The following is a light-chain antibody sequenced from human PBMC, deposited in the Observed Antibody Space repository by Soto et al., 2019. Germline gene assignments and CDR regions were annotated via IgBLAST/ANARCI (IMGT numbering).Light chain of an antibody. CDR1: QSVSSY. Sequence: EIVLTQSPGTLSLSPGERATPSCRASQSVSSYLAWYQQKPGQAPRLLIYDASNRAAGLPARFSGSGSGTEFSLSIHSLQSEDFAVYFCQQYNDWPITFGQGTRLEIK. CDR2: DAS. CDR3: QQYNDWPIT. J-gene: IGKJ5*01. V-gene: IGKV3-15*01.